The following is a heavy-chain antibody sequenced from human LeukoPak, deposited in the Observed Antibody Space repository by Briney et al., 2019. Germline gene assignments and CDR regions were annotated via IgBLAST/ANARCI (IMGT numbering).Heavy chain of an antibody. Sequence: GGSLRLSCAASGFTFSNAYMSWVRQAPGKGLEWVSVTYSGGSTYYADSVKGRCTISRDNSKNTLYLQMNSLRGEDTAVYYCASGIRAFDNWGQGTLVTVSA. V-gene: IGHV3-66*01. J-gene: IGHJ4*02. D-gene: IGHD1-26*01. CDR1: GFTFSNAY. CDR2: TYSGGST. CDR3: ASGIRAFDN.